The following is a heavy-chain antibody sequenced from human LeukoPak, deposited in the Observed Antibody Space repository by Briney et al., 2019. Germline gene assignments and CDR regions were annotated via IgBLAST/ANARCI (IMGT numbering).Heavy chain of an antibody. J-gene: IGHJ4*02. Sequence: SETLSLTCTVSGASTSSNYWSWIRQSPGKGLEWIGYIYYSGSTKYNPSLKSRVTISVDMSKNQLSLKLSSVTAADTAVYYCARPGYCSSTSCQYSYYYWGQGTLVTVSS. CDR1: GASTSSNY. CDR3: ARPGYCSSTSCQYSYYY. CDR2: IYYSGST. V-gene: IGHV4-59*01. D-gene: IGHD2-2*01.